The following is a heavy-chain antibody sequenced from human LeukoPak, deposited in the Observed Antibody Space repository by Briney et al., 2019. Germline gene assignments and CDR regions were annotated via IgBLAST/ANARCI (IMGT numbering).Heavy chain of an antibody. D-gene: IGHD2/OR15-2a*01. V-gene: IGHV6-1*01. Sequence: SQTLSLTCAISGDSVSSNSAAWNWIRQSPSRGLESLGRTYYRSKWYNDYAVSVKSRITINPDTSKNQFSLQLNSVTPEDTAVYYCARGRTGLIVPSNWFDPWGQGTLVTVSS. CDR3: ARGRTGLIVPSNWFDP. CDR2: TYYRSKWYN. CDR1: GDSVSSNSAA. J-gene: IGHJ5*02.